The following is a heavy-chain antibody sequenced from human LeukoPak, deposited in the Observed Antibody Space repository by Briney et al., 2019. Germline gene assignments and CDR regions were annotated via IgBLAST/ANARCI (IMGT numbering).Heavy chain of an antibody. J-gene: IGHJ6*02. CDR2: ISYDGSNK. D-gene: IGHD3-3*01. CDR3: AKELAIFGVVIGSMDV. CDR1: GFTFSSYA. Sequence: GGSLRLSCAASGFTFSSYAMSWVRQAPGKGLEWVAVISYDGSNKYYADSVKGRFTISRDNSKNTLYLQMNSLRAEDTAVYYCAKELAIFGVVIGSMDVWGQGTTVTVSS. V-gene: IGHV3-30*18.